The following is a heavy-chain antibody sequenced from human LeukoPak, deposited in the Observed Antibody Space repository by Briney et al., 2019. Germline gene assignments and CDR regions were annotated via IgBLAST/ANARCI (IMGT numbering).Heavy chain of an antibody. D-gene: IGHD5-18*01. CDR1: GFTFSNYW. V-gene: IGHV3-7*03. J-gene: IGHJ4*02. Sequence: PGGSLRLSCAASGFTFSNYWMSWVRQAPGKGLEWVANINQDGSEKDYVDSVRGRFTISRDNNKNSLYLQMNGLRTDDTGLYYCVKGRRRGYAYGTLESWGQGTLVTVSS. CDR3: VKGRRRGYAYGTLES. CDR2: INQDGSEK.